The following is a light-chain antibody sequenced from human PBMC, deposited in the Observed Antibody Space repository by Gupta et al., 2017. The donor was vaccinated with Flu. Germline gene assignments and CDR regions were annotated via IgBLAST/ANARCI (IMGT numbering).Light chain of an antibody. CDR2: VAS. V-gene: IGKV1-9*01. Sequence: PSFLSASVGDRVTITCRASHGISTYLAWYQQKAGKAPNLLIYVASMLQSGVPARFSGSGSGTEFTLTISSLQAEDFATYYCQQVNYSPRTFGQGTKVEIK. CDR1: HGISTY. J-gene: IGKJ1*01. CDR3: QQVNYSPRT.